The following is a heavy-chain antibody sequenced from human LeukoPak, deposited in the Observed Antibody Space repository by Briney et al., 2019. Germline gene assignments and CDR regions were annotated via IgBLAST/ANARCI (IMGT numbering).Heavy chain of an antibody. Sequence: SETPSLTCTVSGGSISSYYWSWIRQPAGKGLEWIGRIYTSGSTNYNPSLKSRVTMSVDTSKNQFSLKLSSVTAADTAVYYCAGGRDYYYDSSGPFDYWGQGTLVTVSS. CDR3: AGGRDYYYDSSGPFDY. V-gene: IGHV4-4*07. CDR2: IYTSGST. CDR1: GGSISSYY. J-gene: IGHJ4*02. D-gene: IGHD3-22*01.